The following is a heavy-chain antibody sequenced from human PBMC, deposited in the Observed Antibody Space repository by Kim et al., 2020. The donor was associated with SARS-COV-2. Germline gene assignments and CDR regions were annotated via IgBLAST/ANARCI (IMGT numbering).Heavy chain of an antibody. CDR3: AREASHYQEFFAF. D-gene: IGHD2-2*01. V-gene: IGHV1-3*01. J-gene: IGHJ1*01. CDR2: INAGSGST. Sequence: ASVKVSCKSSGYTFSSYDLHWVRQAPGQTLEWMGRINAGSGSTKYSQKFQSRVTITRDSSATTVHLEMNSLTSEDTAVYFCAREASHYQEFFAFWGQGSL. CDR1: GYTFSSYD.